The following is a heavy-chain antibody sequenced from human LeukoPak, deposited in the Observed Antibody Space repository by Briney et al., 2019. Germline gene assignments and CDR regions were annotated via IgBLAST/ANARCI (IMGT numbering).Heavy chain of an antibody. J-gene: IGHJ4*02. CDR1: GYTFTSYD. CDR2: MNPNSGNT. D-gene: IGHD2-15*01. CDR3: ARSDLGYCSGGSCYSHY. Sequence: ASVKVSCKASGYTFTSYDINWVRQATGQGLEWMGWMNPNSGNTGYAQKLLGRVTMTSNTSISTAYMELSSLRSEDTAVYYCARSDLGYCSGGSCYSHYWGQGTLVTVSS. V-gene: IGHV1-8*01.